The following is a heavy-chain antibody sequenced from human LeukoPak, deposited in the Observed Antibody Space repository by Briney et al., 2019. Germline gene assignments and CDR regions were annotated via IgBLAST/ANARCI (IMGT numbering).Heavy chain of an antibody. CDR1: GGSISSGDYY. J-gene: IGHJ5*02. CDR3: AGTSITIFGVVTLPISP. Sequence: PSQTLSLTCTVSGGSISSGDYYWSWIRQPPGKGLEWIGYIYYSGSTYYNPSLKSRVTISVDTSKNQFSLKLSSVTAADTAVYYCAGTSITIFGVVTLPISPWGQGTLVTVSS. V-gene: IGHV4-30-4*08. D-gene: IGHD3-3*01. CDR2: IYYSGST.